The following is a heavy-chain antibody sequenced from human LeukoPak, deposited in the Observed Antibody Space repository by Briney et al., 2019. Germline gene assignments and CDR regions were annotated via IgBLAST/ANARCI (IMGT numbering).Heavy chain of an antibody. CDR1: GGSFSGYY. V-gene: IGHV4-34*01. CDR2: INHSGST. J-gene: IGHJ5*02. Sequence: SETLSLTCAVYGGSFSGYYWSWIRQPPGKGLEWIGEINHSGSTNYNPSLKSRVTISVDTSKNQFSLKLSSVTAADTAVYYCARVMTMVVTMRYNWFDPWGQGTLVTVSS. D-gene: IGHD4-23*01. CDR3: ARVMTMVVTMRYNWFDP.